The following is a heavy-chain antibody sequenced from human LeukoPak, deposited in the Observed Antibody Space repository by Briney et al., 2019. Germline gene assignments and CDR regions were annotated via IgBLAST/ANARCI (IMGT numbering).Heavy chain of an antibody. D-gene: IGHD3-10*01. J-gene: IGHJ4*02. V-gene: IGHV4-61*02. CDR2: ISSTGST. CDR1: GGSISSGGHY. CDR3: ARDQTYSGSGIYTYFDY. Sequence: SETLSLTCTVSGGSISSGGHYWSWIRQPAREGLEYLGRISSTGSTNYNPSLRSRVTISADTSKNHFSLKLTSVTAADTAVYYCARDQTYSGSGIYTYFDYWGQGILVTVSS.